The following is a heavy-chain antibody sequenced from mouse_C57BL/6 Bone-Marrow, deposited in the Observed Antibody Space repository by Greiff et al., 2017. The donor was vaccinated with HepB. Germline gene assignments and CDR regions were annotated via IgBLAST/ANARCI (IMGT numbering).Heavy chain of an antibody. V-gene: IGHV5-4*01. CDR2: ISDGGSYT. CDR1: GFTFSSYA. CDR3: ARDRPPDY. J-gene: IGHJ2*01. Sequence: EVKVVESGGGLVKPGGSLKLSCAASGFTFSSYAMSWVRQTPEKRLEWVATISDGGSYTYYPDNVKGRFTISRDNAKNNLYLQMSHLKSEDTAMYYCARDRPPDYWGQGTTLTVSS.